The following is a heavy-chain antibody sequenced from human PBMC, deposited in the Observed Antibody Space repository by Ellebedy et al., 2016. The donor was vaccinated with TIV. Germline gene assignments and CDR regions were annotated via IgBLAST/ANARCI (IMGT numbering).Heavy chain of an antibody. V-gene: IGHV4-4*07. Sequence: SETLSLXXTVSGGSISSYYWSWIRQPAGKGLEWIGRIHTSGSINYNPSLKSRVTMSVDTSKNQFSLKLSSVTAADTAVYYCARRGFSYGSYFDYWGQGTLVTVSS. CDR3: ARRGFSYGSYFDY. CDR1: GGSISSYY. D-gene: IGHD5-18*01. J-gene: IGHJ4*02. CDR2: IHTSGSI.